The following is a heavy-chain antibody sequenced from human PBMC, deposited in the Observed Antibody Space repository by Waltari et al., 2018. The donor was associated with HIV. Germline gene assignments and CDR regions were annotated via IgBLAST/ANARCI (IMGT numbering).Heavy chain of an antibody. CDR3: ARGVRYLDP. CDR2: FSPDGTF. J-gene: IGHJ5*02. V-gene: IGHV3-53*02. Sequence: ELVGTGGTWIQPGGAMRHSCEMSDFIVNNNYVTLARRVPGGGLEWVCIFSPDGTFHYADSVKGRFTMSRDSSRNTLFLQMNFLIFDDSATYYCARGVRYLDPWRQGTQVIVSS. D-gene: IGHD2-2*01. CDR1: DFIVNNNY.